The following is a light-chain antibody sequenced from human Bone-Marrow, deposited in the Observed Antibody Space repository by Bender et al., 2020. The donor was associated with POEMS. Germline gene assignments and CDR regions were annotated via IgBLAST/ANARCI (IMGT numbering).Light chain of an antibody. CDR2: DVS. Sequence: QSALTQPASVSGSPGQSITISCTGTNSDVGGYNYVSWYQRHPGKAPKLMIYDVSNRPSGVSNRFSGSKSGNTASLTISGLQAEDEADYYCSSYTTSNTWVFGGGTKLTVL. CDR1: NSDVGGYNY. V-gene: IGLV2-14*01. J-gene: IGLJ3*02. CDR3: SSYTTSNTWV.